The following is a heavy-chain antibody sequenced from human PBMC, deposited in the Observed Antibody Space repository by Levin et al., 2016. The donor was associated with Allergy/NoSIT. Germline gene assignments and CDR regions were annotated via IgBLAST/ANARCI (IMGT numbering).Heavy chain of an antibody. D-gene: IGHD2-21*02. CDR1: GFSLSTSGMR. Sequence: SGPTLVKPTQTLTLTCTFSGFSLSTSGMRVSWIRQPPGKALEWLARIDWDDDKFYNTSLKTRVTISKDTSKNQVVLTMTNMDPVDTATYYCARMRGGGDLDYWGQGTLVTVSS. J-gene: IGHJ4*02. V-gene: IGHV2-70*04. CDR3: ARMRGGGDLDY. CDR2: IDWDDDK.